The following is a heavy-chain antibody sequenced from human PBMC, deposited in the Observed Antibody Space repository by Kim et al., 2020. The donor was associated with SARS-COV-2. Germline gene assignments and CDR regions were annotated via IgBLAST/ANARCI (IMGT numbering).Heavy chain of an antibody. CDR3: AKDGPHDYGDWGPVDY. CDR1: GFTFSSYG. CDR2: ISYDGSNK. J-gene: IGHJ4*01. V-gene: IGHV3-30*18. D-gene: IGHD4-17*01. Sequence: GGSLRLSCAASGFTFSSYGMHWVRQAPGKGLEWVAVISYDGSNKYYADSVKGRFTISRDNSKNTLYLQMNRLRAEDTAVYYCAKDGPHDYGDWGPVDYWG.